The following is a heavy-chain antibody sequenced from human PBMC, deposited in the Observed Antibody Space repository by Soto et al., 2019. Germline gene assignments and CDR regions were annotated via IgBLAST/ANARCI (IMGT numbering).Heavy chain of an antibody. D-gene: IGHD4-4*01. CDR1: GFPYSSYV. Sequence: GSLRLSCAASGFPYSSYVMSWVRQAPGKGLEWVSGISGGGSNTFYADYVKGRFTISRDNSKNTLLLQMNSLGAEDTAVYYCAKDSNKYSSSLRGRYFDYWGQGIGVTVSS. CDR3: AKDSNKYSSSLRGRYFDY. CDR2: ISGGGSNT. J-gene: IGHJ4*02. V-gene: IGHV3-23*01.